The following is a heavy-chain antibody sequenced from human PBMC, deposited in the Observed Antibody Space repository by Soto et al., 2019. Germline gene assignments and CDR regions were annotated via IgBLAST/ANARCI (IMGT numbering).Heavy chain of an antibody. CDR1: GGSLSSDY. V-gene: IGHV4-59*01. Sequence: PSETLSLTCTVSGGSLSSDYWNWIRQPPGKGLEWIGYVYYSGSTNYNPSLKSRVTMSIDSSRKQFSLRLSSVTAADTAVYYCATEGRYCTGGSCHNWFDLWGQGTLVTVSS. J-gene: IGHJ5*02. CDR3: ATEGRYCTGGSCHNWFDL. D-gene: IGHD2-15*01. CDR2: VYYSGST.